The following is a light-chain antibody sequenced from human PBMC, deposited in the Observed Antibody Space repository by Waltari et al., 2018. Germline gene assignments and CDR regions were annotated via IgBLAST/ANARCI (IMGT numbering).Light chain of an antibody. CDR3: HQYGSSPPYT. J-gene: IGKJ2*01. Sequence: EIVLTQSPDTLSLSPGEEATLSCRTSQSVSGNYLAWYQQKPGQAPRLLIYAASSRATDIPDRFSGRGSGTDFTLTINRLQPEDFAVYFCHQYGSSPPYTFGQGTKLEIK. CDR1: QSVSGNY. V-gene: IGKV3-20*01. CDR2: AAS.